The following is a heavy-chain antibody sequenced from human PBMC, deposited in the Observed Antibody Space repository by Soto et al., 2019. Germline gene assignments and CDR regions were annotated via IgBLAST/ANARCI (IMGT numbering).Heavy chain of an antibody. Sequence: QVQVVQSGTEVKKPGASVKVSCKASGYSFTDYYMHWVRQAPGQGLEWMGWINPKSGGPYYAQKFPGRVTMIRDTSSGTAYMELNRLTYDDPAVDYFARCGCDVFGVVDYWGQGTPVTVSS. V-gene: IGHV1-2*02. J-gene: IGHJ4*02. CDR1: GYSFTDYY. CDR3: ARCGCDVFGVVDY. CDR2: INPKSGGP. D-gene: IGHD3-3*01.